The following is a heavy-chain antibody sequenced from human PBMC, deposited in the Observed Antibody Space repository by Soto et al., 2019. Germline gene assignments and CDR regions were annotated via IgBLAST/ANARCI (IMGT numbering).Heavy chain of an antibody. CDR3: ARGPSGWFGYDY. V-gene: IGHV4-4*08. Sequence: SETLSLTCTVSGVSMSTYFCSWIRQPPGKGLEWIGYIYSSGSTNYNPSLKGRFTISRDNAKNTLYLQMDSLTAEDTAVYYCARGPSGWFGYDYWGQGTLVTVSS. CDR2: IYSSGST. J-gene: IGHJ4*02. CDR1: GVSMSTYF. D-gene: IGHD6-19*01.